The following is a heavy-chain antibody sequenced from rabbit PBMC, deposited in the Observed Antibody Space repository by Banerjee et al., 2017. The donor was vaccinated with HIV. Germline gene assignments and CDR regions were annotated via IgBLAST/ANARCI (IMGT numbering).Heavy chain of an antibody. V-gene: IGHV1S40*01. CDR1: GFSFSSNYY. D-gene: IGHD6-1*01. CDR2: IYTGSGST. CDR3: ARAASGGGFAYGFTRLDL. J-gene: IGHJ3*01. Sequence: QSLEESGGDLVKPGASLTLTCTASGFSFSSNYYISWVRQAPGKGLEWIACIYTGSGSTAYASWAKGRFTISKTSSTTVTLQMTSLTGADTATYFCARAASGGGFAYGFTRLDLWGPGTLVTVS.